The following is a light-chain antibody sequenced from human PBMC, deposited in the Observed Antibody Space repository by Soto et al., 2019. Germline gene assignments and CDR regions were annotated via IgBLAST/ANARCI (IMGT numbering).Light chain of an antibody. CDR3: QQSYSTPIT. Sequence: DIQMTQSPSSLSASGGDRVTITGRASQSISSYLNWYQQKPGKAPKLLIYAASNLQSGVPSRFSGSGSGTDFTLTISSLQPEDFATYYCQQSYSTPITFGQGTRLEIK. V-gene: IGKV1-39*01. J-gene: IGKJ5*01. CDR1: QSISSY. CDR2: AAS.